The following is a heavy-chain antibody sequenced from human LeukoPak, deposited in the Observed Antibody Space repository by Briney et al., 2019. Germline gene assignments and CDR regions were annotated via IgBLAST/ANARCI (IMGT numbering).Heavy chain of an antibody. CDR3: ATVPSYSGSYRVLDP. CDR2: FDPEDGET. CDR1: GYTLTELS. D-gene: IGHD1-26*01. J-gene: IGHJ5*02. Sequence: ASVKVSCKVSGYTLTELSMHWVRQAPGKGLEWMGGFDPEDGETIYAQKFQGRVTMTEDTSTDTAYMELSSLRSEDTAVYYCATVPSYSGSYRVLDPWGQGTLVTVSS. V-gene: IGHV1-24*01.